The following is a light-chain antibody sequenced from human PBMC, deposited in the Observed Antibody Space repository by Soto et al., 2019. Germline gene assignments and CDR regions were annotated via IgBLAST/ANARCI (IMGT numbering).Light chain of an antibody. CDR2: GAS. V-gene: IGKV3-20*01. J-gene: IGKJ2*01. CDR1: QSVSSTY. Sequence: EMVLTQSPGTLSLSPGERATLSCRASQSVSSTYLAWYQQIPGQAPRLLIYGASSRATGIPVRFSGSGSGTDFTLTISRLEPEDFAVYYCQRYDISPFPFGQGTKLEIK. CDR3: QRYDISPFP.